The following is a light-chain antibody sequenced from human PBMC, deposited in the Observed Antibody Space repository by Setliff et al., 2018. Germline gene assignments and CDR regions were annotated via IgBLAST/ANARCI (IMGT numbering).Light chain of an antibody. Sequence: QSVLTQPPSVSAAPGQKVTISCSGSSSNIGNNYVSWYQQLPGTAPKLLSYDNNKRPSGIPDRFSGSKSGTSATLGITGLQTGDEADYYCGTWDSGLSAVVFGGGTKVTVL. V-gene: IGLV1-51*01. CDR1: SSNIGNNY. CDR3: GTWDSGLSAVV. J-gene: IGLJ2*01. CDR2: DNN.